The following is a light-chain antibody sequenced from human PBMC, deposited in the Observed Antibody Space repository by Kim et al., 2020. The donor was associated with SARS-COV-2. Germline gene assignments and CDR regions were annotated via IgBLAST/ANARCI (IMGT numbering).Light chain of an antibody. CDR1: SGHSSYA. CDR2: LNSDGSH. J-gene: IGLJ3*02. V-gene: IGLV4-69*01. CDR3: QTWGTGILV. Sequence: SVKLTCTLSSGHSSYAIAWHQQQPEKGPRYLMKLNSDGSHSKGYGIPDRFSGSSSGAERYLTISSLQSEDEADYYCQTWGTGILVFGGGTQLTVL.